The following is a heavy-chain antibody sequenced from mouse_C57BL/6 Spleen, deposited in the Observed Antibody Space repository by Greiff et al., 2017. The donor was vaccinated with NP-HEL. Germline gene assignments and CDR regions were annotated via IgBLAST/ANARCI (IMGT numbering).Heavy chain of an antibody. CDR2: IDPSDSET. J-gene: IGHJ3*01. Sequence: QVHVKQPGAELVRPGSSVKLSCKASGYTFTSYWMHWVKQRPIQGLEWIGNIDPSDSETHYNQKFKDKATLTVDKSSSTAYMQLSSLTSEDSAVYYCARGDYDYEGDWGQGTLVTVSA. V-gene: IGHV1-52*01. CDR3: ARGDYDYEGD. D-gene: IGHD2-4*01. CDR1: GYTFTSYW.